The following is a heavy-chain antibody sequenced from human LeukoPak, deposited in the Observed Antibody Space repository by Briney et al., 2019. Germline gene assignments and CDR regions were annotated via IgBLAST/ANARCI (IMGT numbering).Heavy chain of an antibody. V-gene: IGHV3-23*01. CDR3: AKVVHIVVVTALYYFGY. CDR2: ISGSGGST. CDR1: GFTFSSYA. Sequence: GGSLRLSCAASGFTFSSYAMSWVRQAPGKGLEWVSAISGSGGSTYYADSVKGRFTISRDNSKNTLYLQMNSLRAEDTAVYYCAKVVHIVVVTALYYFGYWGQGTLVTVSS. D-gene: IGHD2-21*02. J-gene: IGHJ4*02.